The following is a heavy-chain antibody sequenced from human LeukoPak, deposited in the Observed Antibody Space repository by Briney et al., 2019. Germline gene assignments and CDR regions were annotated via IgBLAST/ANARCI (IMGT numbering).Heavy chain of an antibody. CDR1: GFTFDDYA. V-gene: IGHV3-9*01. J-gene: IGHJ3*01. CDR3: ARDGVPAARDL. CDR2: ISWNSGSI. Sequence: GGSLRLSCAASGFTFDDYAMHWVRQAPGKGLEWVSGISWNSGSIGYADSVKGRFTISRDNAKTSLYLHMNSLRAEDTAVYYCARDGVPAARDLWGQGTMVIVSS. D-gene: IGHD2-2*01.